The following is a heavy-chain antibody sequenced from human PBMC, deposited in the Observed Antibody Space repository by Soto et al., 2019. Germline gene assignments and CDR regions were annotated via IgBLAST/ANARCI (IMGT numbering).Heavy chain of an antibody. CDR2: ISVSGGST. Sequence: PGGSLRLSSRPSGFTFRNYFMSWVRQAPGRGLEWVSAISVSGGSTFYADSVKGRFIISRDNSKNTLYLQLNSLRAEDTAVYYCGGHWYNYWGQGTLVTVSS. J-gene: IGHJ4*02. CDR1: GFTFRNYF. V-gene: IGHV3-23*01. CDR3: GGHWYNY. D-gene: IGHD1-20*01.